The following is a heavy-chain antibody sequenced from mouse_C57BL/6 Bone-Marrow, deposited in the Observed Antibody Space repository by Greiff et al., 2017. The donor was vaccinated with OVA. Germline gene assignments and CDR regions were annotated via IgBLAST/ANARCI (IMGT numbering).Heavy chain of an antibody. V-gene: IGHV1-42*01. CDR1: FYSFTVYY. Sequence: EVKLVESGPELVKPGASVKISCKASFYSFTVYYMNWVKQSPEKSLEWIGDINPSTGGTTYNQKFKAKATLTVDKSSSTAYMQLKSLTSEDSAVYYCAYYGFDYWGQGTTLTVSS. CDR2: INPSTGGT. D-gene: IGHD1-1*01. J-gene: IGHJ2*01. CDR3: AYYGFDY.